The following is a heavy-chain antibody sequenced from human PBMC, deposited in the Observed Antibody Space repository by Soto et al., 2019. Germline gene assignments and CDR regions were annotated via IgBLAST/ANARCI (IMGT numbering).Heavy chain of an antibody. CDR3: ARSDQYFDWLPQSPYYFDY. D-gene: IGHD3-9*01. J-gene: IGHJ4*02. CDR1: GYTLTSYG. Sequence: QVQLVQSGAEVKKPGASVKVSCKASGYTLTSYGISWVRQAPGQGLEWMEWISGYNGNTNYAQKLQGRVTMTTDTSTSTAYMELRSLRSDDTAVYFCARSDQYFDWLPQSPYYFDYWGQGTLVTVSS. V-gene: IGHV1-18*01. CDR2: ISGYNGNT.